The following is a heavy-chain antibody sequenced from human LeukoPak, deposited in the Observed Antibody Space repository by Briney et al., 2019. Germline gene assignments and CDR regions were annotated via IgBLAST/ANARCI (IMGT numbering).Heavy chain of an antibody. D-gene: IGHD2-2*01. CDR1: GFTFSSYA. V-gene: IGHV3-23*01. Sequence: GGSLRLSCAASGFTFSSYAMSWVRQAPGKGLEWVSAISGSGGSTYYADSVKGRFTISRDNSKNTLYLQMNSLRAEDTAVYYCAKGDCSSTSCSVDYWGQGTLVTVSS. CDR3: AKGDCSSTSCSVDY. J-gene: IGHJ4*02. CDR2: ISGSGGST.